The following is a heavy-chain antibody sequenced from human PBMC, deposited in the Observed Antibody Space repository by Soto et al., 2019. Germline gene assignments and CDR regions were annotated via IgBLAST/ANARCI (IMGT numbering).Heavy chain of an antibody. V-gene: IGHV3-23*01. CDR2: LSGSGIGK. Sequence: EVQLLESGGGMVQPGGSLRLSCAASGFSVTSYAMSWLRQAPGKGLEWVSVLSGSGIGKEYADSVKGRFTISRDNPSNTLYLQMTGLRVEDTAVYYCTKDRYCSATRCQDFGSWGQGTLVTVSS. J-gene: IGHJ4*02. CDR1: GFSVTSYA. CDR3: TKDRYCSATRCQDFGS. D-gene: IGHD2-2*01.